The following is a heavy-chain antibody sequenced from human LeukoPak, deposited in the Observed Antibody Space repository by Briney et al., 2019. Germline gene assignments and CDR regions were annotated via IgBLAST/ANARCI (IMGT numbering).Heavy chain of an antibody. V-gene: IGHV4-59*01. CDR1: GGSISSYY. CDR2: IDYSGNT. Sequence: SETPSLTCTVSGGSISSYYWSWIRQPPGKGLEWIGYIDYSGNTNSNPSLKSRVTISVDTSKNQFSLKLRSVTAADTAVYYCAREGRDPGDHGFDIWGQGTMVTVSS. CDR3: AREGRDPGDHGFDI. D-gene: IGHD3-16*01. J-gene: IGHJ3*02.